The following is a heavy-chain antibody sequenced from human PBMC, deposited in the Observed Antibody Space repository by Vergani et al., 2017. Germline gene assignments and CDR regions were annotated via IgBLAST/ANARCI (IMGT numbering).Heavy chain of an antibody. Sequence: QVQLQESGPGLVKPSQTLSLTCSVSGDSISSYYWSWIRQPPGKGLEWIGYIYYSGSTNYNPSLKSRVTISVDTSKNQFSLKLSSVTAADTAVYYCARGFVGYYYGMDVWGQGTTVTVSS. D-gene: IGHD3-10*01. J-gene: IGHJ6*02. V-gene: IGHV4-59*01. CDR3: ARGFVGYYYGMDV. CDR1: GDSISSYY. CDR2: IYYSGST.